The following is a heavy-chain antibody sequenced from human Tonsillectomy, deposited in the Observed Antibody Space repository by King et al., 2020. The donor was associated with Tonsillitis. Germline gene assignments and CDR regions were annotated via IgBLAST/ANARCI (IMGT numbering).Heavy chain of an antibody. V-gene: IGHV1-3*01. CDR1: GYTFTSYA. CDR3: ARAVEQWLAISDY. D-gene: IGHD6-19*01. Sequence: AQLVQSGAEVKKPGASVKVSCKASGYTFTSYAMHWVRQAPGQRLEWMGWINVGNDNTKYSQKFQGRVTFTRDTSASTASMELSSLRSEDTAVYYCARAVEQWLAISDYWGQGTLVTVSS. J-gene: IGHJ4*02. CDR2: INVGNDNT.